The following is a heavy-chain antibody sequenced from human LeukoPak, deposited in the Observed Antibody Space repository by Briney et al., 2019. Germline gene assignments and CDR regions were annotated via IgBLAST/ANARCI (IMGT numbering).Heavy chain of an antibody. V-gene: IGHV3-7*04. D-gene: IGHD2-21*01. Sequence: GGSLRLSCAASGFAFDNYWMTWVRQAPGKGLEWVASMKQDGSEQYYVDSVKGRFTISRDNAKNSLYLQMNSLRAEDTAVYYCARGQGCGYWGQGTLVTVSS. CDR1: GFAFDNYW. CDR3: ARGQGCGY. J-gene: IGHJ4*02. CDR2: MKQDGSEQ.